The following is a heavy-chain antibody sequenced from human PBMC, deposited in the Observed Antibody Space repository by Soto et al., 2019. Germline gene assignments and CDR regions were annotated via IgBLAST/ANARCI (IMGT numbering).Heavy chain of an antibody. CDR2: VLPISGTA. Sequence: QVQLVQSGAEVKRPGSSVRVSCKASGGVFSLYGFSWVRQVPGHGPEWVGGVLPISGTANYAEKYQGRVTITVDKSTSTGYKELNSLTYEDTAVYYGASTGEAPEVDGSGRGDAFDIWGPGTKVTVSA. D-gene: IGHD1-26*01. CDR3: ASTGEAPEVDGSGRGDAFDI. J-gene: IGHJ3*02. V-gene: IGHV1-69*06. CDR1: GGVFSLYG.